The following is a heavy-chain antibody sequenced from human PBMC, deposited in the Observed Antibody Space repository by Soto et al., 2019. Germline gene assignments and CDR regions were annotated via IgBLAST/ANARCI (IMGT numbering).Heavy chain of an antibody. Sequence: SETLSLTCIVSNGSISSRSSYWGWIRQTPGKGLEWIGSVYYSGNTYYNPSLESRVTISVDKSKNQFSLKLMSLSAADTAVYYCGRLEGLATISYYFDYWGQGALVTVSS. J-gene: IGHJ4*02. CDR3: GRLEGLATISYYFDY. D-gene: IGHD3-9*01. V-gene: IGHV4-39*01. CDR2: VYYSGNT. CDR1: NGSISSRSSY.